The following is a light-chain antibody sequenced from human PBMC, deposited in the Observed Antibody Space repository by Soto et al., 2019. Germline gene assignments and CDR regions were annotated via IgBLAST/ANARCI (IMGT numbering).Light chain of an antibody. CDR3: QQYDNLPLI. CDR2: DAS. CDR1: QDISIY. J-gene: IGKJ5*01. Sequence: DIQMTQSPSSLSASVGDRVTITCLASQDISIYLNWYQQKPGKAPKLLIYDASSLETGVPSRFSGSGSGTDFTFTISSLQPEDFATYYCQQYDNLPLIFGQGTRLEIK. V-gene: IGKV1-33*01.